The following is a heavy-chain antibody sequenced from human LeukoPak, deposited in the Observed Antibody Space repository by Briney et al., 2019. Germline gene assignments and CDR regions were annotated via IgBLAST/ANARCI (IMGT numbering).Heavy chain of an antibody. J-gene: IGHJ4*02. CDR1: GFTFSSYS. CDR2: ISSSSSYI. Sequence: GSLRLPCAASGFTFSSYSMNWVRQAPGKGLEWVSSISSSSSYIYYADSVKGRFTISRDNAKNSLYLQMNSLRAEDTAVYYCAESVDSSGWYVFDYWGQGTLVTVSS. V-gene: IGHV3-21*01. D-gene: IGHD6-19*01. CDR3: AESVDSSGWYVFDY.